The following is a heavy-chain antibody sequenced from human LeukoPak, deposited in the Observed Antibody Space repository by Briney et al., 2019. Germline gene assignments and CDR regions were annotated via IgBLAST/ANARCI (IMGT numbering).Heavy chain of an antibody. CDR1: GGSFSGYY. CDR3: ARGPSAYPKCFDY. D-gene: IGHD5-12*01. Sequence: MSSETLSLTCAVYGGSFSGYYWSWIRQPPGKGLEWIGEINHSGSTNYNPSLKSRVTISVDTSKNQFSLKLSSVTAADTAVYYCARGPSAYPKCFDYWGQGTLVTVSS. CDR2: INHSGST. V-gene: IGHV4-34*01. J-gene: IGHJ4*02.